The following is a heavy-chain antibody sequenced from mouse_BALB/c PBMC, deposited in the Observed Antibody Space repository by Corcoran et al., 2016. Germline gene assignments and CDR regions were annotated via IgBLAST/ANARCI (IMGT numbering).Heavy chain of an antibody. V-gene: IGHV14-3*02. CDR1: GFNINDTY. CDR3: ARWDWYFDV. J-gene: IGHJ1*01. CDR2: IDPANGNT. Sequence: VQLQQSGAELVKPGASVKLSCTASGFNINDTYMHWVKQRPEQGLAWIGRIDPANGNTKYDPKFQGKATITADTSSNTAYLQLSSLPSEDTAVYYCARWDWYFDVGGAGTTVTVSS.